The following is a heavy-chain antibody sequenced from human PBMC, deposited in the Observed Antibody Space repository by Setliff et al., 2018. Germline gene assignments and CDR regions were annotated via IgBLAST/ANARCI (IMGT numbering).Heavy chain of an antibody. Sequence: SVKVSCKASGGTFSSYAISWVRQAPGQGLEWMGGIIPIFGTANYAQKFQGRVTITADESTSTAYMELSSLRSEDTAVYYCARDRGGTAIANWFDRWGQGTLVTVSS. CDR2: IIPIFGTA. CDR3: ARDRGGTAIANWFDR. J-gene: IGHJ5*02. CDR1: GGTFSSYA. V-gene: IGHV1-69*13. D-gene: IGHD2-21*01.